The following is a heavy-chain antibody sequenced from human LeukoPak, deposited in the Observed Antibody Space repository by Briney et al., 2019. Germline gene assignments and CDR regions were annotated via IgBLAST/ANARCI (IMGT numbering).Heavy chain of an antibody. Sequence: ASVKVSCKASGGTFSSYAISWVRQAPGQGLEWMGRIIPILGIANYAQKFQGRVTITADKSTSTAYMELSSLRSEDTAVYYCASGQSGSYWSYWGQGTLITVSS. V-gene: IGHV1-69*04. J-gene: IGHJ4*02. D-gene: IGHD1-26*01. CDR3: ASGQSGSYWSY. CDR1: GGTFSSYA. CDR2: IIPILGIA.